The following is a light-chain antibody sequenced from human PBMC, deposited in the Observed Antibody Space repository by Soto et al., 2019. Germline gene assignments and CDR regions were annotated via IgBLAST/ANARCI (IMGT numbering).Light chain of an antibody. V-gene: IGLV6-57*02. J-gene: IGLJ2*01. Sequence: NFMLTQPHSVSESPGKTVTISCTGSSGSIASNYVQWDQQRPGSAPTTVIYKDDQRPSGVPDRFSGSIDSSSNSASLTISGLKTEDGADDYCQSYDSSTHVVVGGGTNLTVL. CDR3: QSYDSSTHVV. CDR1: SGSIASNY. CDR2: KDD.